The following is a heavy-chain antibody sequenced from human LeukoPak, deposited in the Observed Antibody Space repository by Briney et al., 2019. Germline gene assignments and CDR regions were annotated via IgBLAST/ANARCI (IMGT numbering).Heavy chain of an antibody. CDR3: ARDPGGMVRGVIQYGYFDY. CDR1: GYTFTGYY. V-gene: IGHV1-2*02. CDR2: INPNSGGT. D-gene: IGHD3-10*01. J-gene: IGHJ4*02. Sequence: ASVKVSCKASGYTFTGYYMHWVRQAPGQGLEWMGWINPNSGGTNYAQKFQGRVTMTRDTSISTAYMELSRLRSDDTAVYYCARDPGGMVRGVIQYGYFDYWGQGTLVTVSS.